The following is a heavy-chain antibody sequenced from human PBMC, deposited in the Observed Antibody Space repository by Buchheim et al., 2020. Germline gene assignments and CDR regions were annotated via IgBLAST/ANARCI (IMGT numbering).Heavy chain of an antibody. V-gene: IGHV4-34*01. J-gene: IGHJ6*02. CDR2: INHSGST. CDR1: SGSFSGYY. CDR3: ARGLWRFGNPYYYYGMDV. D-gene: IGHD3-16*01. Sequence: QVQLQQWGAGLLKPSETLSLTCAVYSGSFSGYYWSWIRQPPGKGLEWIGEINHSGSTNYNPSPKSRVTISVDTSKNQFSLKLSSVTAADTAVYYWARGLWRFGNPYYYYGMDVWGQGTT.